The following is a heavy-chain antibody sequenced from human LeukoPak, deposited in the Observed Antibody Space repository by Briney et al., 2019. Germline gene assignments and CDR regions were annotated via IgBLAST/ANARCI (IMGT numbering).Heavy chain of an antibody. CDR3: TRDRGAYNLYDY. CDR1: GFTFGDYA. J-gene: IGHJ4*02. V-gene: IGHV3-49*03. CDR2: IRSKAYGETA. D-gene: IGHD1-1*01. Sequence: GGSLRLSCTASGFTFGDYAMSWIRQAPGKGLEWVGFIRSKAYGETADYAASVKGRFTISRDDSKAIAYLQMNSLKTEDTAVYHCTRDRGAYNLYDYWGQGTLVTISS.